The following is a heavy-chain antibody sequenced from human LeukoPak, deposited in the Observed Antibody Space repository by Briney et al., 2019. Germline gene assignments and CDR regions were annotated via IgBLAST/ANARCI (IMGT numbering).Heavy chain of an antibody. CDR2: ISGSGGST. D-gene: IGHD3-10*01. CDR3: ATSRYGSGSYYSLSLTPFY. CDR1: GFTFSSYA. V-gene: IGHV3-23*01. J-gene: IGHJ4*02. Sequence: GGSLRLSCAASGFTFSSYAMSWVRQAPGKGLEWVSAISGSGGSTYYADSVKGRFTTSRDNSKNTLYLQMNSLRAEDTAVYYCATSRYGSGSYYSLSLTPFYWGQGTLVTVSS.